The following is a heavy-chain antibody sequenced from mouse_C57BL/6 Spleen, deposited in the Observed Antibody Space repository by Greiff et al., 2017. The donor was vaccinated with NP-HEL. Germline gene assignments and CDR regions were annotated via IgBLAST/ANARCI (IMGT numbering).Heavy chain of an antibody. D-gene: IGHD1-1*01. CDR2: TNPTNGRT. J-gene: IGHJ2*01. V-gene: IGHV1S81*02. CDR3: GRIKKIVATYFDY. CDR1: GYTFTSYW. Sequence: QVQLQQSGAELVKAGASVKMSCKASGYTFTSYWMHWVKQRLGQGLEWFAETNPTNGRTYYNEKFKSKATLTVDKSSSTAYMLLSGPTFEDSAVYYWGRIKKIVATYFDYCGQGATLTVSS.